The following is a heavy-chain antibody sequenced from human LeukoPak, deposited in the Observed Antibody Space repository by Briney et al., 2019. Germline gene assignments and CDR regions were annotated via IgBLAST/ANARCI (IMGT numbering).Heavy chain of an antibody. V-gene: IGHV4-39*01. CDR3: ARSMVRGVTPFDY. J-gene: IGHJ4*02. D-gene: IGHD3-10*01. Sequence: SETLSLICTVSGGSISSSSYYWGWIRQPPGKGLEWIGSIYYSGSTYYNPSLKSRVTISVDTSKNQFSLKLSSVTAADTAVYYCARSMVRGVTPFDYWGQGTLVTVSS. CDR2: IYYSGST. CDR1: GGSISSSSYY.